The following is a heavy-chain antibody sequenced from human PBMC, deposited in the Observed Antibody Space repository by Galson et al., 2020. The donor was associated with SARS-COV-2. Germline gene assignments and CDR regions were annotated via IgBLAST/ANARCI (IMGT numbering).Heavy chain of an antibody. CDR1: GFTFSSYA. CDR3: AKEGDQLGGSSFDL. D-gene: IGHD3-16*01. V-gene: IGHV3-30*02. J-gene: IGHJ3*01. CDR2: IAYDGSTK. Sequence: GGSLRLSCEASGFTFSSYAMHWVRQSPGKGLEWVAFIAYDGSTKYYTDSVKGRFIISRDNSRNTLHLQMSSLRADDTAVYFCAKEGDQLGGSSFDLWGQGTMVTVSS.